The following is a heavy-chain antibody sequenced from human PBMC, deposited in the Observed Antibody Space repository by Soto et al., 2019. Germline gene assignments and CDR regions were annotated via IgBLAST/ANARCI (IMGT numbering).Heavy chain of an antibody. D-gene: IGHD3-22*01. CDR1: GFTFSSYG. J-gene: IGHJ6*02. Sequence: GGSLRLSCAASGFTFSSYGMHWVRQAPGKGLEWVAVISYDGSNKYYADSVKGRFTISRDNSKNTLYLQMNSLRAEDTAVYYCARARSSGYWTYGMDVWGQGTTVTVSS. CDR2: ISYDGSNK. V-gene: IGHV3-30*03. CDR3: ARARSSGYWTYGMDV.